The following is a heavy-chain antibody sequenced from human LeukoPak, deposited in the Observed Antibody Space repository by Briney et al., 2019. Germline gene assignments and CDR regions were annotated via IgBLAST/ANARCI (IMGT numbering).Heavy chain of an antibody. CDR3: ARARQATVDFDY. D-gene: IGHD4-23*01. J-gene: IGHJ4*02. V-gene: IGHV3-21*01. CDR2: ISSSSSYI. Sequence: PGGSLRLSCAASGFTFSSYSMNWVRQAPGKGLEWVSSISSSSSYIYYADSVKGRFTISRDNAKNSLYLQMNSLRAEDTAVYCCARARQATVDFDYWGQGTLVTVSS. CDR1: GFTFSSYS.